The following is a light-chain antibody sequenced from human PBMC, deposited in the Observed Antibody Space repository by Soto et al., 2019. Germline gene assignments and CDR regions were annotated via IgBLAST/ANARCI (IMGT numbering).Light chain of an antibody. CDR3: QQVNNYPLT. CDR1: QGLSSY. Sequence: IQLTQSPSSLSASVGDRVTITCRASQGLSSYLAWYQQKPGKAPKLLIYAASTLQSGVTSRFSGIESGTDFTLTISSLQPEDFATYYCQQVNNYPLTFGGGTKVDIK. V-gene: IGKV1-9*01. J-gene: IGKJ4*01. CDR2: AAS.